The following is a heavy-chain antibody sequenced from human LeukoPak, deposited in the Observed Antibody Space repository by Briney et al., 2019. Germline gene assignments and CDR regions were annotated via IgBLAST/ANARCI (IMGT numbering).Heavy chain of an antibody. V-gene: IGHV1-69*05. J-gene: IGHJ4*02. Sequence: RASVKVFCKASGGTFSSYAISWVRQAPGQGLEWMGGIIPIFGTANYAQKFQGRVTITTDESTSTAYMELSSLRSEDTAVYYCARPSDYYDSSGYSDWGQGTLVTVSS. CDR1: GGTFSSYA. D-gene: IGHD3-22*01. CDR2: IIPIFGTA. CDR3: ARPSDYYDSSGYSD.